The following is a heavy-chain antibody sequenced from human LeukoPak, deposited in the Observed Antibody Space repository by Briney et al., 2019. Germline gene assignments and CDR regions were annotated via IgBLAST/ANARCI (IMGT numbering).Heavy chain of an antibody. Sequence: SETLSLTCTVSGGSISSGDYYWSWIRQPPGKGLEWIGYIYYSGSTYYNPSLKSRVTISVDTSKNQFSLKLSSVTAADTAVYYCARDATYSSSWRNTIDYWGQGTLVTVSS. CDR2: IYYSGST. CDR1: GGSISSGDYY. D-gene: IGHD6-13*01. V-gene: IGHV4-30-4*01. J-gene: IGHJ4*02. CDR3: ARDATYSSSWRNTIDY.